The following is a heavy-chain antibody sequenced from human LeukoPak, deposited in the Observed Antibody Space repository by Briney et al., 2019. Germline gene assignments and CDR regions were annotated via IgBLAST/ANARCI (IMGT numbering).Heavy chain of an antibody. CDR3: ARGLYDWNYYYYYYMDV. CDR1: GFTFSSYS. Sequence: GGSLRLSCAASGFTFSSYSMNWVRQAPGKGLEWVSSISSSSSYIYYADSVKGRFTISRDNAKNSLYLQMNSLRAEDTAVYYCARGLYDWNYYYYYYMDVWGKGTTVTISS. CDR2: ISSSSSYI. J-gene: IGHJ6*03. D-gene: IGHD1-20*01. V-gene: IGHV3-21*01.